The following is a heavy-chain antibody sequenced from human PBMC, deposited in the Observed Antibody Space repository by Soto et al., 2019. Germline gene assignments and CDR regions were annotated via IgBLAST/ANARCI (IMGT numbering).Heavy chain of an antibody. CDR3: ARDSSTTNPV. D-gene: IGHD2-2*01. CDR2: MNPNSGNT. Sequence: QVQLVQSGAEVRRPGTSVMVSCKTSGYTFTDYDITWVRHATGQGLEWMGWMNPNSGNTGYAQKFQGRVSMTRNTATSTAYMELSSLRSDDTAIYYCARDSSTTNPVWGQGTMVTVSS. V-gene: IGHV1-8*01. CDR1: GYTFTDYD. J-gene: IGHJ3*01.